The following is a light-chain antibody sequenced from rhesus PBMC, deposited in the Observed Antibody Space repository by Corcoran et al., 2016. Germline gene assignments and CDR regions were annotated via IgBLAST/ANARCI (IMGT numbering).Light chain of an antibody. CDR1: SLKTYY. J-gene: IGLJ1*01. CDR2: GNT. Sequence: SSGLTQEPALAVALGHTVRMTCQGDSLKTYYASWYQQKPGQVPLLVIYGNTNRPSGIPGRFSGSWSGNTGSLTITGAQVEDEGDYYCGSWDNSGNHYIFGAGTRLTVL. V-gene: IGLV3S11*01. CDR3: GSWDNSGNHYI.